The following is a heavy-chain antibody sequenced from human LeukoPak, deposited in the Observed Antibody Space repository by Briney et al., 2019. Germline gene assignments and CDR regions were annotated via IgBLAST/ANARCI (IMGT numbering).Heavy chain of an antibody. V-gene: IGHV3-48*03. Sequence: GGSPRLSCAGSGFTFSSYEMNWVRQAPGKGLEWVSYIRGSGTTISYADSVKGRFTISRDNAKNSLYLQMNSLRGEDTAIYYCAKAAGDYVRFDYWGQGTLVTVSS. CDR3: AKAAGDYVRFDY. J-gene: IGHJ4*02. CDR2: IRGSGTTI. D-gene: IGHD4-17*01. CDR1: GFTFSSYE.